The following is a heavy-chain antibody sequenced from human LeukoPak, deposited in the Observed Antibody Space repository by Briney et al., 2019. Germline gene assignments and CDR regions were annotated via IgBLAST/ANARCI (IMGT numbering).Heavy chain of an antibody. CDR3: ARDTAMVNLFDY. J-gene: IGHJ4*02. Sequence: SETLSLTCTVSGGSISSYYWSWFRQPAGKGLEWIGRIYTSGSTNYNPSLKSRVTISVDTSKNQFSLKLSSVTAADTAVYYCARDTAMVNLFDYWGQGTLVTVSS. V-gene: IGHV4-4*07. D-gene: IGHD5-18*01. CDR1: GGSISSYY. CDR2: IYTSGST.